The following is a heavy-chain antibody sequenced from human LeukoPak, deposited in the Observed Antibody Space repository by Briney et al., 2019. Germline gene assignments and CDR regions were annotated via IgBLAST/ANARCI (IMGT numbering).Heavy chain of an antibody. Sequence: SGPTLVNPTQTLTLTCTFSGFSLSTSGMCVSWIRQPPGKALEWIGYIYYSGSTNYNPSLKSRVTISVDTSKNQFSLKLSSVTAADTAVYYCARDLHSGAFDIWGQGTMVTVSS. J-gene: IGHJ3*02. CDR3: ARDLHSGAFDI. CDR2: IYYSGST. CDR1: GFSLSTSGMC. V-gene: IGHV4-61*08. D-gene: IGHD6-25*01.